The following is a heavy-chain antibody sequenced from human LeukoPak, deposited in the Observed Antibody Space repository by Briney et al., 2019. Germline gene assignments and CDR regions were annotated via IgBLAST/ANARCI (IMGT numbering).Heavy chain of an antibody. CDR1: GFTFSSYG. CDR2: ISYDGSNK. CDR3: AKDPPDYGSGSLDY. D-gene: IGHD3-10*01. V-gene: IGHV3-30*18. J-gene: IGHJ4*02. Sequence: GGSLRLSCAASGFTFSSYGMHWVRQAPGKGLEWVAVISYDGSNKYYADSVKGRFTISRDNSKNTLYLQMNSLRAEDTAVYYCAKDPPDYGSGSLDYWGQRTLVTVSS.